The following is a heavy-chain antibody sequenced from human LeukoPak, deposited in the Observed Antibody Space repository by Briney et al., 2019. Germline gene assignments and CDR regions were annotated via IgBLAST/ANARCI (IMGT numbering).Heavy chain of an antibody. CDR3: ARDRGRLRLGLFDY. CDR1: GYTFTGYY. D-gene: IGHD4-17*01. CDR2: INPNSGGT. V-gene: IGHV1-2*02. Sequence: ASVKVSCKASGYTFTGYYMHWVRQAPGQGLEWMGWINPNSGGTNYAQKFQGRVTMTRDTSISTAYMELSRLRSDDTAVYYCARDRGRLRLGLFDYWGQGTLATVSS. J-gene: IGHJ4*02.